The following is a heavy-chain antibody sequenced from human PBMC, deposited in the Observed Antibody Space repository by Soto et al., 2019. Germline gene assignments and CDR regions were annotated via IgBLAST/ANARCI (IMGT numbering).Heavy chain of an antibody. Sequence: QAQLVESGGGVVQPGTSLRLSCAASGFTISTHGMHWVRQAPGKGLEWLANIWYDGSNKFYAESVKGRFSISKDNSKNTLYPQMISLRAEDTAVSYCAAATTWNFHFPYWGQGTQVTVSS. CDR3: AAATTWNFHFPY. CDR1: GFTISTHG. CDR2: IWYDGSNK. J-gene: IGHJ4*02. V-gene: IGHV3-33*03. D-gene: IGHD1-7*01.